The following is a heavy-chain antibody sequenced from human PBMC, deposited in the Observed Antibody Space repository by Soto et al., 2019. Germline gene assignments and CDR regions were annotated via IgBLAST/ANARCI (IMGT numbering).Heavy chain of an antibody. J-gene: IGHJ6*02. CDR1: GFTFSNYG. V-gene: IGHV3-30*03. D-gene: IGHD6-19*01. CDR2: ISYDGSDK. CDR3: ARAGYASSWSTDFCYAMDV. Sequence: VQLVESGGGVVQPGRSLRLSCAASGFTFSNYGVHWVRQAPGKGLEWVAVISYDGSDKYQADSVKGRFTISRDNSKNTLFLQMNDLRPEDTAVYYCARAGYASSWSTDFCYAMDVWGQGTRVTVSS.